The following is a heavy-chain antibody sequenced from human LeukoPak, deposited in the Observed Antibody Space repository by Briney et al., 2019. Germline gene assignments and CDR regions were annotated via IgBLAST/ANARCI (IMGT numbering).Heavy chain of an antibody. CDR1: GFTLSSHS. CDR2: VSGRSSYI. D-gene: IGHD3-22*01. CDR3: ARDLFDSRGYGYNWFDP. J-gene: IGHJ5*02. Sequence: GGSLRLTCAASGFTLSSHSMTWVRQAPGKGLEWVSSVSGRSSYIYYVDSVKGRFTISRDNAKNSLYLQMNSLRAEDTAMYYCARDLFDSRGYGYNWFDPWGQGTLVTVSS. V-gene: IGHV3-21*01.